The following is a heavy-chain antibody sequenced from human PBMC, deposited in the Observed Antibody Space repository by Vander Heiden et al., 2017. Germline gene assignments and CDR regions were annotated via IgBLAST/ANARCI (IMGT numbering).Heavy chain of an antibody. D-gene: IGHD3-22*01. CDR2: ISGSGGST. J-gene: IGHJ4*02. CDR1: GVTLSSYA. CDR3: AKDRYYDSSGYYGRPIDY. V-gene: IGHV3-23*01. Sequence: EVQLLESGGGFVQPGGSLRLSCAASGVTLSSYAMCWVRQAPGKGLEWVSAISGSGGSTYDADSVKGRFTISRDNTKNTLYLQMNSLRAEDTAVYYCAKDRYYDSSGYYGRPIDYWGQGTLVTVSS.